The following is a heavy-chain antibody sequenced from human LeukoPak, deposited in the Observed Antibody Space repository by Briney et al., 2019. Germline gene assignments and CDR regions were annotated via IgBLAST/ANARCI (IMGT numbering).Heavy chain of an antibody. CDR3: ARGMSVPSATWFDP. CDR1: GGSFSGYY. Sequence: SETLSLTCAVYGGSFSGYYWSWIRQPPGKGLEWIGEINHSGSTNYNPSLKSRVTISVDTSKNQFSLKLTSVTAADTAVYYCARGMSVPSATWFDPWGQGTLVTVSS. D-gene: IGHD2-2*01. V-gene: IGHV4-34*01. J-gene: IGHJ5*02. CDR2: INHSGST.